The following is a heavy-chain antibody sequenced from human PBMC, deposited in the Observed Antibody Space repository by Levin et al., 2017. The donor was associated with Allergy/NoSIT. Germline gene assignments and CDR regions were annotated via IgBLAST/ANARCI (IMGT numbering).Heavy chain of an antibody. CDR2: ISSSSSSI. D-gene: IGHD2/OR15-2a*01. CDR1: GVAFSSYS. CDR3: AGMKRNILQAFGI. J-gene: IGHJ3*02. Sequence: PGGSLRLSCVASGVAFSSYSMNWVRQAPGKGLEWLSSISSSSSSIASSSSVKGRFTISRDNAKNSLFLQMNSLRDEDTAVYFCAGMKRNILQAFGIWGQGTMVTVSS. V-gene: IGHV3-48*02.